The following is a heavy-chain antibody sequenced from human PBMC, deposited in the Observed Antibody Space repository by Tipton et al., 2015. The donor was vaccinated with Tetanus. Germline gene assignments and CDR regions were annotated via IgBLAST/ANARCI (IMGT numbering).Heavy chain of an antibody. Sequence: SLRLSCAASGFPFSAYNMNWVRQAPGKGLEWVSSISGISTYINYADSVKGRFTISRDNAENSLYLEMTNLTAEDTAIYYCARKGTAIPIDYWGQGTTVTVSS. V-gene: IGHV3-21*01. CDR2: ISGISTYI. D-gene: IGHD2-21*02. CDR1: GFPFSAYN. CDR3: ARKGTAIPIDY. J-gene: IGHJ4*03.